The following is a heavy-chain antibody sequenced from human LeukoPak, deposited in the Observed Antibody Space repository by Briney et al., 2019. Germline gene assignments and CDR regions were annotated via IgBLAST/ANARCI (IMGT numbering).Heavy chain of an antibody. CDR3: ASGPVFSDVLSHFDS. Sequence: GGSLRLSCAASGFTFSSYAMSWVRQAPGKGLEWVSAISGSGGSTYYADSVKGRFTISRDNSKNTLYLQMNSLRAEDTALYHCASGPVFSDVLSHFDSWGQGTLVTVSS. V-gene: IGHV3-23*01. J-gene: IGHJ4*02. CDR2: ISGSGGST. CDR1: GFTFSSYA. D-gene: IGHD1-26*01.